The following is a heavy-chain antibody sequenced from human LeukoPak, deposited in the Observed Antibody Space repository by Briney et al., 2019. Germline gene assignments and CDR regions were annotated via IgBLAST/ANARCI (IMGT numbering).Heavy chain of an antibody. CDR3: ATGGWQLPAPYYYYYYGMDV. J-gene: IGHJ6*02. CDR1: GYTLTELS. Sequence: ASVTVSCKVSGYTLTELSMHWVRQAPGKGLEWMGGFDPEDGETIYAQKFQGRVTMTEDTSTDTAYMELSSLRSEDTAVYYCATGGWQLPAPYYYYYYGMDVWGQGTTVTVSS. D-gene: IGHD2-15*01. V-gene: IGHV1-24*01. CDR2: FDPEDGET.